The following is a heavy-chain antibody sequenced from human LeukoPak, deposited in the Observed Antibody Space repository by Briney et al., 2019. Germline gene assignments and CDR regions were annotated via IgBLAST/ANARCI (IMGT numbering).Heavy chain of an antibody. CDR3: ARGPTISEAGYFDF. CDR1: GGSFSRYY. Sequence: SETLSLTCAVHGGSFSRYYWCWIRQSPGKGLEWIAEIDHRGDTNYNPSVKSRVTISVDTSKNQCSLKVRSLSAADTAVYYCARGPTISEAGYFDFWGQGTLVTVYS. D-gene: IGHD2-15*01. J-gene: IGHJ4*03. CDR2: IDHRGDT. V-gene: IGHV4-34*01.